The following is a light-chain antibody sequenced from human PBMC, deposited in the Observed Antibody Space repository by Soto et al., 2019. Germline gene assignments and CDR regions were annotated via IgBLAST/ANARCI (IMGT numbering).Light chain of an antibody. CDR2: GAS. Sequence: EIVLTQSPGTLSLSPGERATLSCRASQSISSNYLAWYQQKPGQAPRLLIYGASFRATGIPDRFSGSGSGTDFTLTISRLEPEDFGVYYCQQYGRSPPGFTFGPGTKVDNK. CDR1: QSISSNY. V-gene: IGKV3-20*01. J-gene: IGKJ3*01. CDR3: QQYGRSPPGFT.